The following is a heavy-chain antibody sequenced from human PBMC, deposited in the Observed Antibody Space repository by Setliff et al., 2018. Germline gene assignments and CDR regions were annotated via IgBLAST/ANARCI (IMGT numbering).Heavy chain of an antibody. Sequence: GGSLRLSCAASGFTFSTYGLNWVRQAPGKGLEWISYLNNDGTTIYYADSVRGRFTISRDNARDSLYLQMNSLRAEDTAVYYCARPEYGSSNYWGQGTLVTVSS. CDR3: ARPEYGSSNY. V-gene: IGHV3-48*04. CDR1: GFTFSTYG. J-gene: IGHJ4*02. D-gene: IGHD3-10*01. CDR2: LNNDGTTI.